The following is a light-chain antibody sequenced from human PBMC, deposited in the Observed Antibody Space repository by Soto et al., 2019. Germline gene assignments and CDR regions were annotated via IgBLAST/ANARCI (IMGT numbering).Light chain of an antibody. CDR1: HSVSATY. Sequence: EFVLTQSPGTLSLSPGERATLSCRASHSVSATYLAWYQQKPGQAPRLLIYAASSRATGVPDRFSGSGSGTEFTLTISSLQPDDFATYYCQHYNSYSEAFGQGTKVDIK. V-gene: IGKV3-20*01. J-gene: IGKJ1*01. CDR3: QHYNSYSEA. CDR2: AAS.